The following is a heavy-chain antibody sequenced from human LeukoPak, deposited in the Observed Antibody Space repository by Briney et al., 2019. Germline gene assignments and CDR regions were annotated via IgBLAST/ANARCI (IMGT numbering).Heavy chain of an antibody. V-gene: IGHV1-8*02. CDR1: GGTFSSYA. CDR2: MNPNSGNT. CDR3: ASTGIAAAGTTFDY. D-gene: IGHD6-13*01. Sequence: ASVKVSCKASGGTFSSYAISWVRQATGQGLEWMGWMNPNSGNTGYAQKFQGRVTMTRNTSISTAYMELSSLRSEDTAVYYCASTGIAAAGTTFDYWGQGTLVTVSS. J-gene: IGHJ4*02.